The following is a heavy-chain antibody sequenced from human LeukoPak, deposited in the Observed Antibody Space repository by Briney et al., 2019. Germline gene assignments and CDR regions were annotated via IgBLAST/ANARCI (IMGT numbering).Heavy chain of an antibody. V-gene: IGHV4-59*01. Sequence: SETLSLTCNVSGGSISSYYWSWIRQPPGEGLEWIGYIYYSGSTNYNPSLQSRVTISVDTSKNQFSLRLNSVIAADTAVYYCARDRDYGSGSYGFDPWGQGTLVTVSS. CDR1: GGSISSYY. CDR2: IYYSGST. CDR3: ARDRDYGSGSYGFDP. J-gene: IGHJ5*02. D-gene: IGHD3-10*01.